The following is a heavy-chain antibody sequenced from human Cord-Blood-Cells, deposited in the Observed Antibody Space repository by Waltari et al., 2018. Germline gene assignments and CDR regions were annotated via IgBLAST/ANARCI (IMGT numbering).Heavy chain of an antibody. J-gene: IGHJ3*02. CDR3: ARNPNLRGAFDI. Sequence: QVQLVESGGGVVQPGRSLRLSCAASGFTFSSYGMHWVRQAPGKGLEWVAVIWYDGSNKYYADSVKGRFTISRDNSKNTLYLQMNSLRAEDTAVYYCARNPNLRGAFDIWGQGTMVTVSS. V-gene: IGHV3-33*01. CDR1: GFTFSSYG. D-gene: IGHD6-25*01. CDR2: IWYDGSNK.